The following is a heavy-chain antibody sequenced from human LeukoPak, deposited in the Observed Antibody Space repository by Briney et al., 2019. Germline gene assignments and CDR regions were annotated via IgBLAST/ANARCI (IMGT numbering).Heavy chain of an antibody. CDR1: GDSVSSNTGG. J-gene: IGHJ4*02. CDR3: ARGGLVASIRGYFDY. D-gene: IGHD5-12*01. Sequence: SQTLSLTCAISGDSVSSNTGGWNWIRQSPSRGLEWLGRTYYRSKWYYDYAVSVKIRITINPDTSKNQFSLQLNSVSPEDTAVYYCARGGLVASIRGYFDYWAQGTLVTVSS. V-gene: IGHV6-1*01. CDR2: TYYRSKWYY.